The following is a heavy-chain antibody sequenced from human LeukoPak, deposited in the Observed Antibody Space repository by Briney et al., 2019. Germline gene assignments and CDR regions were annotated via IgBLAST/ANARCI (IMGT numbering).Heavy chain of an antibody. CDR3: SYDSSGYSIYFQH. Sequence: ASVKVSCKASGGTFSSYAISWVRQAPGQGLEWMGGIIPIFGTANYAQKFQGRVTITADESTSTAHMELSSLRSEDTAVYYCSYDSSGYSIYFQHWGQGTLVTVSS. J-gene: IGHJ1*01. CDR2: IIPIFGTA. D-gene: IGHD3-22*01. CDR1: GGTFSSYA. V-gene: IGHV1-69*13.